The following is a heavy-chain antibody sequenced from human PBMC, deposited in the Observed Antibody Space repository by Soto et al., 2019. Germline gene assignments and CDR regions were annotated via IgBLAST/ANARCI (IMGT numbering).Heavy chain of an antibody. D-gene: IGHD5-18*01. CDR2: FDPEDGET. Sequence: ASVKVSCKVSGYTLTELSMHWVRQAPGKGLEWMGGFDPEDGETIYAQKFQGRVTMTEDTSTDTAYMELSSLRSEDTAVYYWAPGNSYGLTLEYWGQGTLVTIAS. J-gene: IGHJ4*02. CDR3: APGNSYGLTLEY. V-gene: IGHV1-24*01. CDR1: GYTLTELS.